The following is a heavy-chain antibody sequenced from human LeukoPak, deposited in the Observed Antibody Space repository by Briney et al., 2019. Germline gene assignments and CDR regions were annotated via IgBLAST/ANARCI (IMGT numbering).Heavy chain of an antibody. V-gene: IGHV1-69*05. CDR1: GGTFSSYA. Sequence: PVKVSCKASGGTFSSYAISWVRQAPGQGLEWMGGIIPIFGTANYAQKFQGRVTITTDESTSTAYMELSSLRSEDTAVYYCARDPVITMVRGVMGDPDNWFDPWGQGTLVTVSS. CDR2: IIPIFGTA. D-gene: IGHD3-10*01. J-gene: IGHJ5*02. CDR3: ARDPVITMVRGVMGDPDNWFDP.